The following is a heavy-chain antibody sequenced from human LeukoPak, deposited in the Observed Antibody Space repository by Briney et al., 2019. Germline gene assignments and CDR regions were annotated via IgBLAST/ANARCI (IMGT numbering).Heavy chain of an antibody. CDR2: IYYSGST. CDR1: GGSISSSSYY. J-gene: IGHJ6*03. CDR3: ARLYYYYYYMDV. V-gene: IGHV4-39*01. Sequence: SETLSLTCTVSGGSISSSSYYWGWIRQPPGKGLEWIGTIYYSGSTYYSPSLKSRVTISVDTSQNQFSLTVNSVTAADTAVYYCARLYYYYYYMDVWGKGTTVTASS.